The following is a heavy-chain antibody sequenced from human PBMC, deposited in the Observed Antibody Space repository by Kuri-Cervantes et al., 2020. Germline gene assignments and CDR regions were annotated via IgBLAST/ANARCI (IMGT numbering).Heavy chain of an antibody. Sequence: GESLKISCAASGFTFSSYSMNWVRQAPGKGLEWVSSISSSSSYIYYADSVKGRFTISRDNAKNSLYLRMNSLRAEDTAVYYCAGVYYYDTSGANYYYMDVWGKGTTVTVSS. CDR3: AGVYYYDTSGANYYYMDV. CDR1: GFTFSSYS. D-gene: IGHD3-22*01. CDR2: ISSSSSYI. V-gene: IGHV3-21*01. J-gene: IGHJ6*03.